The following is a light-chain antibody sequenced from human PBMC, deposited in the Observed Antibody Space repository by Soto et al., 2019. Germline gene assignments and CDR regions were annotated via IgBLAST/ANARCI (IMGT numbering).Light chain of an antibody. CDR3: QEHASI. J-gene: IGKJ5*01. Sequence: VLTHSPVTLSLSPVERATLSFMANQNLGDGRLAWYQQKPGQPPTLLIYDASTRATGIPDRFSGSGCGTDFTLTISRLEPEDFAVYYCQEHASIFGQGTRLEIK. V-gene: IGKV3-20*01. CDR1: QNLGDGR. CDR2: DAS.